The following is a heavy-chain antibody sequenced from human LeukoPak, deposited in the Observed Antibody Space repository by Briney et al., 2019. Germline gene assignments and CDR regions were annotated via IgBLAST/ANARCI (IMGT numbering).Heavy chain of an antibody. J-gene: IGHJ4*02. CDR2: ISSSSSYI. CDR1: GFTFSSYA. Sequence: GGSLRLSCAASGFTFSSYAMRWVRQAPGKGLEWVSSISSSSSYIYYADSVKGRFTISRDNAKSSLFLQMNGLRDEDTALYYCARERVIAAAGDGFDSWGQGTLVTVSS. V-gene: IGHV3-21*01. D-gene: IGHD2-21*01. CDR3: ARERVIAAAGDGFDS.